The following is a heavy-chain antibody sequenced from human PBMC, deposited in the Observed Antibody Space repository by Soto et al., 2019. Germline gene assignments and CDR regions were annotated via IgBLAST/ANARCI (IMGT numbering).Heavy chain of an antibody. V-gene: IGHV3-64D*08. J-gene: IGHJ3*02. Sequence: GGSLRLSCSASGFTFSSYAMHWVRQAPGKGLEYVSAISSNGGSTYYADSVKGRFTISRDNSKNTLYLQMSSLRAEDTAVYYCVKFAITSYGYLGAFDIWGQGTMVTVSS. CDR3: VKFAITSYGYLGAFDI. D-gene: IGHD5-18*01. CDR1: GFTFSSYA. CDR2: ISSNGGST.